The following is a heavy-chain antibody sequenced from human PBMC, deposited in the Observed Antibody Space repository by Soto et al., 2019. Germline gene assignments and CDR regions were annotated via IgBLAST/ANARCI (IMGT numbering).Heavy chain of an antibody. CDR1: GGTFSSYA. D-gene: IGHD6-6*01. J-gene: IGHJ6*02. V-gene: IGHV1-69*13. CDR2: IIPIFGTA. CDR3: ARGRYSSSYYYYYGMDV. Sequence: SLNVSSKASGGTFSSYAISWVRQAPGQGLEWMGGIIPIFGTANYAQKFQGRVTITADESTSTAYMELSSLRSEDTAVYYCARGRYSSSYYYYYGMDVWGQGTTVTVSS.